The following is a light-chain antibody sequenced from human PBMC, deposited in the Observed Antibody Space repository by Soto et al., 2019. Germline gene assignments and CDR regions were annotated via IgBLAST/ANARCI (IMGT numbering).Light chain of an antibody. CDR2: DAS. Sequence: DIQMTQSPSTLSASLGDRVTITCRASQSVRSLLAWYQQKPGEAPKLLIYDASDLESGVPSRFSGSGSGTEFALTISNLQPEDFGTYYCQQYNHFYTFGQGTKVDI. J-gene: IGKJ2*01. CDR1: QSVRSL. V-gene: IGKV1-5*01. CDR3: QQYNHFYT.